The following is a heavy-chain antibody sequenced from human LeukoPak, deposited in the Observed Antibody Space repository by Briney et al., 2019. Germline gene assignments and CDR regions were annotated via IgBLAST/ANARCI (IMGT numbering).Heavy chain of an antibody. V-gene: IGHV3-7*01. Sequence: PGGSLRLSCAASGFTFGDYWMSWVRLTPGKGLEWVAIIKQDGSEKYYVDSVKGRFTISRDNAKSSLYLQMDNLRAEDTAVYYCARHYGSGWYRQYYFDYWGQGTLVTVSS. CDR1: GFTFGDYW. CDR2: IKQDGSEK. CDR3: ARHYGSGWYRQYYFDY. D-gene: IGHD6-19*01. J-gene: IGHJ4*02.